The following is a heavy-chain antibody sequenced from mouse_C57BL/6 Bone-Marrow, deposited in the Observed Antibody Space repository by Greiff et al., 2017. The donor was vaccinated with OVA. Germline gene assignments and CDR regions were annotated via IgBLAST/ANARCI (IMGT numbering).Heavy chain of an antibody. Sequence: QVQLQESGPGILQPSQTLSLTCSFSGFSLSTFGMGVGWIRQPSGKGLEWLAHIWWDDDKYYNPALKSRLTISKDTSTNQVFLKIANVDTADTAPYSCARKAPLLLSAWYYIDYWGQGTTLTVSS. CDR3: ARKAPLLLSAWYYIDY. V-gene: IGHV8-8*01. CDR2: IWWDDDK. CDR1: GFSLSTFGMG. J-gene: IGHJ2*01. D-gene: IGHD6-2*01.